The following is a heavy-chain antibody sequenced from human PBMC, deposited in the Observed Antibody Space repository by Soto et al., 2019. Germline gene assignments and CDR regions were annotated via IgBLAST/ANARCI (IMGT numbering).Heavy chain of an antibody. J-gene: IGHJ4*02. Sequence: ASVKVSCKVSGYTLTELSMHWVRQAPGKGLEWMGGFDPEDGETIYAQKFQGRVTMTEDTSTDTAYMELSSLRSEDTAVYYCATVPSYYDSSGGLDYWGQGTLVTVSS. D-gene: IGHD3-22*01. CDR1: GYTLTELS. CDR3: ATVPSYYDSSGGLDY. V-gene: IGHV1-24*01. CDR2: FDPEDGET.